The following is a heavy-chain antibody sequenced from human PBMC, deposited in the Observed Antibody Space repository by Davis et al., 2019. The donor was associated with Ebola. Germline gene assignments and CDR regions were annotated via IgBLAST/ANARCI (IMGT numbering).Heavy chain of an antibody. J-gene: IGHJ4*02. Sequence: PSETLSLTCAISGDSFSGNNGAWNWIRQSPSRGLEWLGRTYYYRSKWYIDYAESVRGRIIINPDTSKNQLSLQVNSVTPEDTAVYYCARGWLRSKFDYWGRGTLVTVSS. CDR3: ARGWLRSKFDY. CDR1: GDSFSGNNGA. V-gene: IGHV6-1*01. D-gene: IGHD5-12*01. CDR2: TYYYRSKWYI.